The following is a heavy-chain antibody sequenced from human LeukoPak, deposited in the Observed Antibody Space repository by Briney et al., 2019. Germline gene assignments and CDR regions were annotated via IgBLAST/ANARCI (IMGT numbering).Heavy chain of an antibody. D-gene: IGHD1-1*01. CDR3: AKDSWRDQLPFSFDH. J-gene: IGHJ4*02. V-gene: IGHV3-23*01. Sequence: PGGSLRLSCAASGFTFSNSAMTWVRLAPGKGLEWVSGISASGESTYYADSVKGRFTISRDNSKTTLYLQMNSLRAEDTAVYYCAKDSWRDQLPFSFDHWGQGTLVTVSS. CDR1: GFTFSNSA. CDR2: ISASGEST.